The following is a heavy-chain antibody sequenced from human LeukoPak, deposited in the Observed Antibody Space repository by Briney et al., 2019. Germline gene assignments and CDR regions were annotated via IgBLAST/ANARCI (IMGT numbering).Heavy chain of an antibody. Sequence: PSETLSLTCTVSGGSISNYYWSWIRQPPGKGLEWIGRIKSKTDGGTTDYAAPVKGRFTISRDDSKNTLYLQMNSLKTEDTAVYYCTTLQYYDFWSGYYDAFDIWGQGTMVTVSS. CDR1: GGSISNYY. D-gene: IGHD3-3*01. CDR2: IKSKTDGGTT. CDR3: TTLQYYDFWSGYYDAFDI. J-gene: IGHJ3*02. V-gene: IGHV3-15*01.